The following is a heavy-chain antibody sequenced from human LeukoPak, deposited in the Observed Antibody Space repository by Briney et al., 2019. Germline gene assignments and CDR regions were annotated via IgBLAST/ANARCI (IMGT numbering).Heavy chain of an antibody. CDR2: INHSGST. CDR3: ARGPNYGGNSKDFDY. J-gene: IGHJ4*02. V-gene: IGHV4-34*01. CDR1: GGSFSGYY. D-gene: IGHD4-23*01. Sequence: RSETLSLTCAVYGGSFSGYYWSWIRQPPGKGLEWIGEINHSGSTNYHPSLKSRVTISVDTSKNQFSLKLSSVTAADTAVYYCARGPNYGGNSKDFDYWGQGTLVTVSS.